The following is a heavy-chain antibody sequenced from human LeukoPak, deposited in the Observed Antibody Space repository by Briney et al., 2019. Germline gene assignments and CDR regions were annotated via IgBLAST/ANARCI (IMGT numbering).Heavy chain of an antibody. D-gene: IGHD6-19*01. CDR3: ARVFAVADDY. CDR1: GYTFASYY. V-gene: IGHV1-46*01. Sequence: ASVKVSCKASGYTFASYYMHWVRQAPGQGLEWMGIINPSGGSTSYAQKFQGGVTMTRDTSTSTVYMELSSLRSEDTAVYYCARVFAVADDYWGQGTLVTVSS. J-gene: IGHJ4*02. CDR2: INPSGGST.